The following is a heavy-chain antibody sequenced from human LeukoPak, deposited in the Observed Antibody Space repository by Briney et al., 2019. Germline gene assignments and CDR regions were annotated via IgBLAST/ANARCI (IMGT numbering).Heavy chain of an antibody. D-gene: IGHD3-22*01. CDR2: IYYSGST. CDR3: TRGTMMVGP. CDR1: GGSISNYY. Sequence: KPSETLSLTCTVSGGSISNYYWSWIRQPPRKGLEWIGYIYYSGSTTYNPSLKSRVTISVDTSKNQFSLKLSSVTAADTAVYYCTRGTMMVGPWGQGTLVTVSS. V-gene: IGHV4-59*01. J-gene: IGHJ5*02.